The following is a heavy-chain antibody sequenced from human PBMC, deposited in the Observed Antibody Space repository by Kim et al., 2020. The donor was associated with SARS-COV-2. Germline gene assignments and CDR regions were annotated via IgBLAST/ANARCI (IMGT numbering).Heavy chain of an antibody. J-gene: IGHJ6*02. Sequence: ASVKVSCKASGYTFTSYDINWVRQATGQGLEWMGWMNPNSGNSGYAQKLQGRVTMTRNTSIITAYMELSSLRSEDTAVCYCARGYREDIVTGYYNFLSYYYDNVMDVWGQGTTVTVSS. D-gene: IGHD3-9*01. CDR3: ARGYREDIVTGYYNFLSYYYDNVMDV. V-gene: IGHV1-8*01. CDR2: MNPNSGNS. CDR1: GYTFTSYD.